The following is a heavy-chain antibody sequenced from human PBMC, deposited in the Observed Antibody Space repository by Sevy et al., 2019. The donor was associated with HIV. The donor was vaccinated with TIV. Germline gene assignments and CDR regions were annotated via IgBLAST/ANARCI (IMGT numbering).Heavy chain of an antibody. CDR3: AREITMVRGVTKYYWFDP. J-gene: IGHJ5*02. CDR2: IYYSGST. CDR1: GGSISSYY. Sequence: LTCTVSGGSISSYYWSWIRQPPGKGLEWIGYIYYSGSTNYNPSLKRRVTISVDTSKNQFSLKLSSVTAADTAVYYCAREITMVRGVTKYYWFDPWGQGTLVTVSS. V-gene: IGHV4-59*01. D-gene: IGHD3-10*01.